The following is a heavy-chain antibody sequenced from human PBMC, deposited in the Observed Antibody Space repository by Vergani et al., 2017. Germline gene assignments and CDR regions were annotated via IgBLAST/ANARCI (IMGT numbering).Heavy chain of an antibody. CDR2: INHSGST. Sequence: QVQLQQWGAGLLKPSETLSLTCAVYGGSFSGYYWSWIRQPPGKGLEWIGEINHSGSTNYNPSLKSRVTISVDTSKNQFSLKLSSVTAADTAVSYCARAAHRFGEFLPYYFDYWGQGTLVTVSS. CDR1: GGSFSGYY. D-gene: IGHD3-10*01. CDR3: ARAAHRFGEFLPYYFDY. J-gene: IGHJ4*02. V-gene: IGHV4-34*01.